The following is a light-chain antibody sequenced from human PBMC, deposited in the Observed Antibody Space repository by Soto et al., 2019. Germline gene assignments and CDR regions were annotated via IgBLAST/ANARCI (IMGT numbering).Light chain of an antibody. V-gene: IGKV1-5*03. CDR2: RAS. J-gene: IGKJ5*01. CDR1: QGINTW. CDR3: QQYNSYSSIT. Sequence: DVQMTQSPPTLSASVGDRVTITCRASQGINTWLAWYQQKPGKAPNLLIYRASTLETGVPSRFSGSGSGTEFTLTISSLQPDDFATYYCQQYNSYSSITFGQGTRLEIK.